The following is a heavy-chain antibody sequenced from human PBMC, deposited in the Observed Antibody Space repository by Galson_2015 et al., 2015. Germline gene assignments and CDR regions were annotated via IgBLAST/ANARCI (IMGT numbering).Heavy chain of an antibody. J-gene: IGHJ6*02. CDR3: ARDITDEGYCSSTSCSHYGMDV. CDR1: GGTFSSHA. Sequence: SVKVSCKASGGTFSSHAISWVRQAPGQGLEWMGGIIPIFGIANYAQKFQGRVTITADKSTSTAYMELSSLRSEDTAVYYCARDITDEGYCSSTSCSHYGMDVWGQGTTVTVSS. D-gene: IGHD2-2*01. CDR2: IIPIFGIA. V-gene: IGHV1-69*10.